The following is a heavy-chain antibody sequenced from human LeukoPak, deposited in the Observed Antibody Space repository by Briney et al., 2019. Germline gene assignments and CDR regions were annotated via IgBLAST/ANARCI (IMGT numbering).Heavy chain of an antibody. CDR2: IYPGDSDT. Sequence: GESLKISCKGSGYSFTSYWIDWVRQMPGKGLEWMGIIYPGDSDTRYSPSFQGQVTISADKSISTAYLQWSSLKASDTAMYYCARLIAQQWLDGDWFDPWGQGTLVTVSS. CDR3: ARLIAQQWLDGDWFDP. D-gene: IGHD6-19*01. V-gene: IGHV5-51*01. J-gene: IGHJ5*02. CDR1: GYSFTSYW.